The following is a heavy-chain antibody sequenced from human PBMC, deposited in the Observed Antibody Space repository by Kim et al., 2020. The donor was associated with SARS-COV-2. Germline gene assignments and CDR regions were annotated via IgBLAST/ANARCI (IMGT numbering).Heavy chain of an antibody. Sequence: GGSLRLSCAASGFILSNHAMTWVRQTPGKGLEWVAVFGADGKDVHHADSVRGRFTISRDISTNTLYLQMSSLRAEDTALYYCVRKSRGTGATTDYFDYWGPGTLVTVSS. CDR3: VRKSRGTGATTDYFDY. V-gene: IGHV3-23*01. J-gene: IGHJ4*02. D-gene: IGHD1-26*01. CDR2: FGADGKDV. CDR1: GFILSNHA.